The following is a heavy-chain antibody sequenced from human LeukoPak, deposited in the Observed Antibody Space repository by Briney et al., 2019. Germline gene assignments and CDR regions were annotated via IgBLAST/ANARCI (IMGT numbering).Heavy chain of an antibody. CDR1: GFTFSSYT. J-gene: IGHJ5*02. Sequence: GGSLRLSCAASGFTFSSYTMSWVRQAPGKGLEWVSYISSSSSTIYYADSVKGRFTISRDNAKNSLYLQMNSLRAEDTAVYYWARSRGFGRDCSGGSSYCVAVAVVWLDLWGQGTVVTVSS. D-gene: IGHD2-15*01. CDR2: ISSSSSTI. V-gene: IGHV3-48*04. CDR3: ARSRGFGRDCSGGSSYCVAVAVVWLDL.